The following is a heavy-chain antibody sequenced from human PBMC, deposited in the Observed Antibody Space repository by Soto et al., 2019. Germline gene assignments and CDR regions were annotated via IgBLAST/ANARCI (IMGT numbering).Heavy chain of an antibody. V-gene: IGHV3-30*18. D-gene: IGHD1-1*01. CDR2: ISYDGSKK. Sequence: PGGSLRLSCAASGFTFNNYGMHWVRQAPGKGLEWVAVISYDGSKKYYPASVKGRFTISRDNSKNTLYLQMNSLRAEDTAVYYCAKAASDAYNCDYWGQGTLVTVSS. CDR1: GFTFNNYG. CDR3: AKAASDAYNCDY. J-gene: IGHJ4*02.